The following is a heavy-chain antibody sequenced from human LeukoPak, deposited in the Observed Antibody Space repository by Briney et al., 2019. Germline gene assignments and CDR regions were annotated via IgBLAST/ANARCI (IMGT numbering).Heavy chain of an antibody. CDR2: ISYDGSNK. CDR3: AKDRMVINGVYYFDY. D-gene: IGHD3-22*01. CDR1: GFTFSSYG. V-gene: IGHV3-30*18. Sequence: GGSLRLSCAASGFTFSSYGMHWVRQAPGKGLEWVAVISYDGSNKYYADSVKGRFTISRDNSKNTLYLQMNSLRAEVTAVYYCAKDRMVINGVYYFDYWGQGTLVTVSS. J-gene: IGHJ4*02.